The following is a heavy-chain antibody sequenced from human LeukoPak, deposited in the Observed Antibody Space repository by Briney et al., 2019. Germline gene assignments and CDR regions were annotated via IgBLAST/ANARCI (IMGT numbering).Heavy chain of an antibody. V-gene: IGHV1-58*02. CDR3: AASGFGFGELPSYFYYYMDV. J-gene: IGHJ6*03. D-gene: IGHD3-10*01. CDR2: IVVGSGNT. CDR1: GFTFTSSA. Sequence: GASVKVSCKASGFTFTSSAMQWVRQARGQRLEWIGWIVVGSGNTNYAQKFQERVTITRDMSTGTAYMELSSLRSEDTAVYYCAASGFGFGELPSYFYYYMDVWGKGTTVTISS.